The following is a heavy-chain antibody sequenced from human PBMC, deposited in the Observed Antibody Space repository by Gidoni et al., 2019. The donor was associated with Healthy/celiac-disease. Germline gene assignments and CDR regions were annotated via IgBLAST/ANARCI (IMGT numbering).Heavy chain of an antibody. CDR3: ARDNGHSWYSSSSPSYYYGMDV. V-gene: IGHV1-69*01. Sequence: QVQLVQSGAEVKKPGSSVKVSCKASGGTFSSYAISWVRQAPGQGLEWMGGIIPIFGTANYAQKFQGRVTITADESTSTAYMELSSLRSEDTAVYYCARDNGHSWYSSSSPSYYYGMDVWGQGTTVTVSS. CDR2: IIPIFGTA. D-gene: IGHD6-6*01. J-gene: IGHJ6*02. CDR1: GGTFSSYA.